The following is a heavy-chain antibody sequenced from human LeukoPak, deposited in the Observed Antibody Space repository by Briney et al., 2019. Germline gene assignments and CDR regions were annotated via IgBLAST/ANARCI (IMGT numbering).Heavy chain of an antibody. CDR3: ARDGLWIQNAFDI. J-gene: IGHJ3*02. D-gene: IGHD5-18*01. CDR2: IYYSGST. Sequence: SETLSLTCTVSGGSISSSSYYGGWIRQPPGKGLEWIGSIYYSGSTYYNPSLKSRVTISVDTSKNQFSLKLSSVTAADTAVYYCARDGLWIQNAFDIWGQGTMVTVSS. CDR1: GGSISSSSYY. V-gene: IGHV4-39*07.